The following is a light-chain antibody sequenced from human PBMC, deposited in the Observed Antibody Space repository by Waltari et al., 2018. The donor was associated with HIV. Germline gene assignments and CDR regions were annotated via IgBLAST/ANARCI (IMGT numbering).Light chain of an antibody. V-gene: IGKV1-9*01. CDR1: QGISSY. CDR3: QQLNSYPLT. J-gene: IGKJ4*01. Sequence: DIQLTQSPSFLSASVGDRVTITCRASQGISSYLAWYQQKPGKAPKLLIYAASTLQSGVPSRFSGSASGIEFTLTISSLQPEDFATYYCQQLNSYPLTFGGGTKVEIK. CDR2: AAS.